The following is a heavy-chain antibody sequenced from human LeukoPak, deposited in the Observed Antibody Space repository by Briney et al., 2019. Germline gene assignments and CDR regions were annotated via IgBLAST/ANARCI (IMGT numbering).Heavy chain of an antibody. CDR3: ARDQQQLVPGAFDI. V-gene: IGHV3-21*01. CDR1: GFIVSDHY. Sequence: GGSLRLSCAASGFIVSDHYMGWVRQAPGKGLEWVSSISSSSSYIYYADSVKGRFTISRDNAKNSLYLQMNSLRAEDTAVYYCARDQQQLVPGAFDIWGQGTMVTVSS. CDR2: ISSSSSYI. D-gene: IGHD6-13*01. J-gene: IGHJ3*02.